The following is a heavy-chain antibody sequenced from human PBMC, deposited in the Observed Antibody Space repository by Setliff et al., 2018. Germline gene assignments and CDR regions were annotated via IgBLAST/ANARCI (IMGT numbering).Heavy chain of an antibody. Sequence: SETLSLTCTVSDVSISGYYWSWIRQPPGKGLEWIGYIHSSGRSNYNPSLKSRVTTSIDTSKNHFSLRLSSVAATDTAVYYCLRIRLVPHGHSWGQGTLVTVSS. D-gene: IGHD2-15*01. J-gene: IGHJ4*02. V-gene: IGHV4-4*08. CDR1: DVSISGYY. CDR3: LRIRLVPHGHS. CDR2: IHSSGRS.